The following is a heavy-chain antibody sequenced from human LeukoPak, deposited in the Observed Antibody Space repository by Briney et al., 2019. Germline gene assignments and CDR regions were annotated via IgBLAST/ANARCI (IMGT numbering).Heavy chain of an antibody. CDR3: AKAARSTDY. CDR2: IWYDGSNK. CDR1: GFTFSSYG. Sequence: GGSLRLSCAASGFTFSSYGMHWVRQAPGKGLEWVAVIWYDGSNKYYADSVKGRFTISRDNSKNTLYLQMNSLRADDTAVYYCAKAARSTDYWGQGILVTVSS. V-gene: IGHV3-33*06. D-gene: IGHD2-2*01. J-gene: IGHJ4*02.